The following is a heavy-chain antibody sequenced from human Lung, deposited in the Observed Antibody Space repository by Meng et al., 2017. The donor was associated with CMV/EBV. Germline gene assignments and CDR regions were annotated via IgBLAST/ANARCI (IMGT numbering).Heavy chain of an antibody. CDR2: ININTGNP. V-gene: IGHV7-4-1*01. CDR1: GYTFTSSS. Sequence: GRLVQSGSGLKKPGDSVKVSCQAAGYTFTSSSMNWVRHAPGQGLEWMGWININTGNPTYAQGFTGRFVFSLDTSVSTAYLQIDSLKADDTAVYYCARGNGWRFDYWGQGTLVTVSS. J-gene: IGHJ4*02. D-gene: IGHD6-19*01. CDR3: ARGNGWRFDY.